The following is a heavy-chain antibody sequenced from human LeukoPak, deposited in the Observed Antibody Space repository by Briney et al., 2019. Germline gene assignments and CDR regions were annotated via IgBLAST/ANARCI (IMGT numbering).Heavy chain of an antibody. Sequence: SETLSLTCTVSGGSISSGDYSWSWIRQPPGKGLEWIGYIYYSGSTNYNPSLKSRVTISVDTSKNQFSLKLSSVTAADTAVYYCASQLAYGDYPLDYWGQGTLVTVSS. CDR2: IYYSGST. CDR1: GGSISSGDYS. J-gene: IGHJ4*02. V-gene: IGHV4-61*08. D-gene: IGHD4-17*01. CDR3: ASQLAYGDYPLDY.